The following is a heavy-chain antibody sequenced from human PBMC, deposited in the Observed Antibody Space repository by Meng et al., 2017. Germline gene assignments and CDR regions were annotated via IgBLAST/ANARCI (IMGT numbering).Heavy chain of an antibody. CDR3: AREGAAVRGPQNYCYYYGMDV. D-gene: IGHD3-10*01. CDR2: IIPIFGTA. Sequence: SVKVSCKASGGTFSSNAISWVRQAPGQGREWRGGIIPIFGTANYAQKLQGRVTITADKATSTAYMELDSLRSEDTAVYYCAREGAAVRGPQNYCYYYGMDVWGQGTTVTVSS. CDR1: GGTFSSNA. J-gene: IGHJ6*02. V-gene: IGHV1-69*06.